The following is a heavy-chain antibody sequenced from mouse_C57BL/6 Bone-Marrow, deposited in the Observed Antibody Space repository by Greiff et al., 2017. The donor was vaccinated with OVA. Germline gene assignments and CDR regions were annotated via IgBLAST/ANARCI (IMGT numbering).Heavy chain of an antibody. Sequence: QVQLQQPGAELVRPGTSVKLSCKASGYTFTSYWMHWVKQRHGQGLEWIGVIDPSDSYTNYNQKFKGKATLTVDTSSSTAYMQLSSLTSEDSAVYYCAPDYDGAWFAYWGQGTLVTVSA. CDR2: IDPSDSYT. D-gene: IGHD2-4*01. J-gene: IGHJ3*01. CDR3: APDYDGAWFAY. CDR1: GYTFTSYW. V-gene: IGHV1-59*01.